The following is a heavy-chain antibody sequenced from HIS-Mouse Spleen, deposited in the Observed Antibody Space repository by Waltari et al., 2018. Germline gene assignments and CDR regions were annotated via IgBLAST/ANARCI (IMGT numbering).Heavy chain of an antibody. CDR3: ARDHYDFWSGYDAFDI. Sequence: VQPGRSLRLSCAASGFTFSSYAMHWVRQAPGKGLEWVAVISYDGSNKYYADSVKGRFTISRDNSKNTLYLQMNSLRAEDTAVYYCARDHYDFWSGYDAFDIWGQGTMVTVSS. CDR2: ISYDGSNK. D-gene: IGHD3-3*01. CDR1: GFTFSSYA. J-gene: IGHJ3*02. V-gene: IGHV3-30*04.